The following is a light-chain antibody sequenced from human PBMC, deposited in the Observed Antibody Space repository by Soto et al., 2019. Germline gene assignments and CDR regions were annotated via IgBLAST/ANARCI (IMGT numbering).Light chain of an antibody. CDR1: QSIRHY. CDR2: GAS. J-gene: IGKJ1*01. CDR3: PHHNSYYQT. Sequence: DIQMTQSPPTLSASVGDRVTITCRASQSIRHYLAWYQQMPGKAPKLLIYGASTLQSGVPSRFSGSGSGTEFTLTISSLQPDDFGTYFCPHHNSYYQTFGQGTKVE. V-gene: IGKV1-5*01.